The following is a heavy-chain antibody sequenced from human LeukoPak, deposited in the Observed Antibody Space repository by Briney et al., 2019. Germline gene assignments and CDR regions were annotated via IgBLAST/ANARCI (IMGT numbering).Heavy chain of an antibody. CDR3: ARDPSDSSSWIKGYFQH. CDR1: GYTFTSYG. Sequence: ASVKVSCKASGYTFTSYGISWVRQAPGQGLEWMGCISAYNGNTNYAQKLQGRVTITADKSTSTGYMELSSLRSEDTAVYYCARDPSDSSSWIKGYFQHWGQGTLVTVSS. D-gene: IGHD6-13*01. V-gene: IGHV1-18*01. CDR2: ISAYNGNT. J-gene: IGHJ1*01.